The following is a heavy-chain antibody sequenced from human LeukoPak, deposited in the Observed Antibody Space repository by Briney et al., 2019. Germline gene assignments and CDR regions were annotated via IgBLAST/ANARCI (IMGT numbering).Heavy chain of an antibody. CDR3: ARDLMYSGYDSGY. CDR1: GFTFSSYA. J-gene: IGHJ4*02. CDR2: ISYDGSNK. V-gene: IGHV3-30-3*01. Sequence: GRSLRLSCAASGFTFSSYAMHWVRQAPGKGLEWVAVISYDGSNKYYADSVKGRFTISRDNSKNTLYLQMNSLRAEDTAVYYCARDLMYSGYDSGYWGQGTLVTVSS. D-gene: IGHD5-12*01.